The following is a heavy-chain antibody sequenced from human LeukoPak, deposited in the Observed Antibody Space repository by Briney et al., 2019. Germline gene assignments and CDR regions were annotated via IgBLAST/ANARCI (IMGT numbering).Heavy chain of an antibody. J-gene: IGHJ5*02. Sequence: GGSLRLSCAASGFTFSSYWMSWVRQAPGKGLEWVANIKQDGSEKYYVDSVKGRFTISRDNSKNTLYLQMNSLRAEDTAVYYCAKDKIAVAGTEYWFDPWGQGTLVTVSS. CDR2: IKQDGSEK. CDR1: GFTFSSYW. D-gene: IGHD6-19*01. V-gene: IGHV3-7*03. CDR3: AKDKIAVAGTEYWFDP.